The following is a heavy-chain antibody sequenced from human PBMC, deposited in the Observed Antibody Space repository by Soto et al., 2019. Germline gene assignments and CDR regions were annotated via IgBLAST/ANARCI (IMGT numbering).Heavy chain of an antibody. Sequence: QVQLVESGGGLVKPGGSLRLSCAASGFSFSDYYMSWIRQAPGKGPEWVSYISNSGSTKHYADSVKGRFTISRDNAKNSLYLQMNSLRAEVTAVYSCARGKGSYAIDYWGQGTLVTVSS. CDR1: GFSFSDYY. CDR2: ISNSGSTK. D-gene: IGHD3-10*01. J-gene: IGHJ4*02. CDR3: ARGKGSYAIDY. V-gene: IGHV3-11*01.